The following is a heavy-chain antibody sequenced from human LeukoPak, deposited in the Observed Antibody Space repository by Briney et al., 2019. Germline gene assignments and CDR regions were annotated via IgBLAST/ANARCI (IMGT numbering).Heavy chain of an antibody. D-gene: IGHD3-3*01. CDR2: IKQDGSEK. Sequence: GGSLRLSCAASGFTFSSYWMSWVRQAPGKGLEWVANIKQDGSEKYYVDSVKGRFTISRDNAKNSLYLQMNSLRAEDTAVYYCAREGERFLEWFSFDPWGQGTLVTVSS. CDR3: AREGERFLEWFSFDP. V-gene: IGHV3-7*01. J-gene: IGHJ5*02. CDR1: GFTFSSYW.